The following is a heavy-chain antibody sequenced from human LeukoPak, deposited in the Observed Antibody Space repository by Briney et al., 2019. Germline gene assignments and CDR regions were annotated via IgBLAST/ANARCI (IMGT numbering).Heavy chain of an antibody. CDR1: GFSFDDYA. D-gene: IGHD3-10*01. V-gene: IGHV3-43D*04. Sequence: GGSLRLSCAASGFSFDDYAMHWVRQAPGKGLEWVSLISWGGGSTYYADSVKGRFTISRDNSKNSLYLHMNSLRAEDTALYYCAKDRSGNSYGHFDYWGQGTLVTVSS. CDR2: ISWGGGST. J-gene: IGHJ4*02. CDR3: AKDRSGNSYGHFDY.